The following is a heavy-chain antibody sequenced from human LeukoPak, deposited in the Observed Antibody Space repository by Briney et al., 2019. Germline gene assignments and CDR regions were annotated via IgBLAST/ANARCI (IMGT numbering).Heavy chain of an antibody. CDR1: GGSISSSAYP. CDR2: IYYSGST. D-gene: IGHD3-10*01. V-gene: IGHV4-39*01. CDR3: ERQRLITMVRGVTPIYYYYYYMDV. Sequence: SETLSLTCSVSGGSISSSAYPWGWIRQPPGKGLEWVGSIYYSGSTYYNLSLKSRVTIYVDKSKNQFSLKLSSVTAADTAVYYCERQRLITMVRGVTPIYYYYYYMDVWGKGTTVTISS. J-gene: IGHJ6*03.